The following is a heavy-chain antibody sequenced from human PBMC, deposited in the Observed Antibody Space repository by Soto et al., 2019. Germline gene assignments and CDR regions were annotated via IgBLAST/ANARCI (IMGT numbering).Heavy chain of an antibody. CDR2: IYYSGST. Sequence: QVQLQESGPGLVKPSQTLSLTCTVSGGSISSGGYYWSWIRQHPGKGLEWIGYIYYSGSTYYNPCLKSRVTISVHTSKNQFSLNMSSVTAADKAVYYCVRDPEDYGGTAFYIDYWGQGTLVTVSS. V-gene: IGHV4-31*03. J-gene: IGHJ4*01. CDR1: GGSISSGGYY. CDR3: VRDPEDYGGTAFYIDY. D-gene: IGHD3-10*01.